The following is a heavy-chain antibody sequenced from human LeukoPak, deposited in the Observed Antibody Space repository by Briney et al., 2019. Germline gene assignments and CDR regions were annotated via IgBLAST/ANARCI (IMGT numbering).Heavy chain of an antibody. D-gene: IGHD3-10*02. V-gene: IGHV3-48*03. CDR1: GFTFSSFE. CDR2: ISSSGSTI. CDR3: AELGITMIGGV. Sequence: GGSLTLSCAASGFTFSSFEMNWLRQAPGKGLEWVSYISSSGSTIYYADSVKGRFTISRDNAKNSLYLQMNSLRAEDTAVYYCAELGITMIGGVWGKGTTVTISS. J-gene: IGHJ6*04.